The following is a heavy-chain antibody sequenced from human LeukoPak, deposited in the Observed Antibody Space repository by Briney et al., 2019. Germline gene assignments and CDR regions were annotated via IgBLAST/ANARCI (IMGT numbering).Heavy chain of an antibody. J-gene: IGHJ5*02. D-gene: IGHD3-10*01. Sequence: ASVKVSCKASGYTFINYGLSWMRQAPGQGLEWMGWISGYNGKTKYAQRLQGRVTMTTDTSTSTAYMELSSLRSEDTAVYYCASGVRYYGSGTMTDNWFDPWGQGTLVTVSS. CDR2: ISGYNGKT. V-gene: IGHV1-18*01. CDR3: ASGVRYYGSGTMTDNWFDP. CDR1: GYTFINYG.